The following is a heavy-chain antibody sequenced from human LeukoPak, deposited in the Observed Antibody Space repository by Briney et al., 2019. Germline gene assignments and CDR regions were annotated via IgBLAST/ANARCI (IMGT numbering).Heavy chain of an antibody. D-gene: IGHD3-10*01. J-gene: IGHJ4*02. V-gene: IGHV1-2*02. Sequence: ASVKVSCKASGYTFTGYYMHWVRQAPGQGLEWMGWINPNSGGTNNAQKFQGRVTMTRDTSISTAYMELSRLRSDDTAVYYCARSPTVRGVHFDYWGQGTLVTVSS. CDR3: ARSPTVRGVHFDY. CDR2: INPNSGGT. CDR1: GYTFTGYY.